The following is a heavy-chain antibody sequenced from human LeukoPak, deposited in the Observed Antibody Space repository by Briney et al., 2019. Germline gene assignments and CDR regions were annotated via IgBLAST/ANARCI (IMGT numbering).Heavy chain of an antibody. Sequence: PGGSLRLSCAASGFTFSSSAMSWVRQAPGKGLEWVSAISNNGGYTYYADSVQGRFTISRDNSKSTLCLQMNSLRAEDTAVYYCARDVDYSDYWGQGTLVTVSS. CDR2: ISNNGGYT. V-gene: IGHV3-23*01. J-gene: IGHJ4*02. CDR1: GFTFSSSA. CDR3: ARDVDYSDY.